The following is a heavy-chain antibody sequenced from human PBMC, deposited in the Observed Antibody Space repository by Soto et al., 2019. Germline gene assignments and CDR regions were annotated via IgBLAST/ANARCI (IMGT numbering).Heavy chain of an antibody. V-gene: IGHV4-59*01. CDR2: IYYSGST. CDR1: GGSISSYY. CDR3: ARDSGWGDYYYYYYMDV. Sequence: SETLSLTCAVYGGSISSYYWSWIRQPPGKGLEWIGYIYYSGSTNYNPSLKSRVTISVDTSKNQFSLKLSSVTAADTAVYYCARDSGWGDYYYYYYMDVWGKGTTVTVSS. D-gene: IGHD6-19*01. J-gene: IGHJ6*03.